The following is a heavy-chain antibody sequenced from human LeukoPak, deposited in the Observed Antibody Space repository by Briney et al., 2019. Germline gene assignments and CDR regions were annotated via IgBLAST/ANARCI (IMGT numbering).Heavy chain of an antibody. Sequence: AESLRLSCAASGSTVTNYAMTWVRQPPGKGLEWVSVIGASGADTYYPDSVKGRSTVARDNCQNTLFVDVGSVRGGDAAVYVCGRRPRDTSGYYLGAFHDWGQGTTVTVSS. CDR3: GRRPRDTSGYYLGAFHD. V-gene: IGHV3-23*01. CDR2: IGASGADT. J-gene: IGHJ3*01. CDR1: GSTVTNYA. D-gene: IGHD3-22*01.